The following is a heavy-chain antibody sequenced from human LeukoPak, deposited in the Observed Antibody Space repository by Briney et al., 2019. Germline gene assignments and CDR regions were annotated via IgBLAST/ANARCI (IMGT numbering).Heavy chain of an antibody. V-gene: IGHV3-64*01. D-gene: IGHD2-21*02. CDR1: GFTFSSYA. CDR2: ISSNCGST. J-gene: IGHJ3*01. CDR3: EIASCGGDCHYAFDL. Sequence: VGSLRLSCAASGFTFSSYAMHWVRQAPGKGLEYVSAISSNCGSTYYANSVKGRCTISRDNSKHTLYLQMGSLIAGHMGVYLCEIASCGGDCHYAFDLWQRGKVDTVFS.